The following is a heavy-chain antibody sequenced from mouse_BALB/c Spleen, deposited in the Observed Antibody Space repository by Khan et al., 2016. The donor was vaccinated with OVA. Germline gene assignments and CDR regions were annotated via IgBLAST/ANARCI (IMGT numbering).Heavy chain of an antibody. CDR2: IWGDGST. V-gene: IGHV2-3*01. J-gene: IGHJ4*01. Sequence: QVQLKQSGPGLVAPSQSLSITCTVSGFSLTNYGVNWIRQPPGKGLEWLGVIWGDGSTNYHSGLRSRLSISKDNSKSQVFLKLNSLQTDDTATYYCARFITTAYGLDYWGQGTSVTVSA. CDR1: GFSLTNYG. D-gene: IGHD1-2*01. CDR3: ARFITTAYGLDY.